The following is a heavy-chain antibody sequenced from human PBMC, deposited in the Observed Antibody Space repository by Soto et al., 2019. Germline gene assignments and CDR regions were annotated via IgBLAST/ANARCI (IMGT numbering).Heavy chain of an antibody. Sequence: QLQLQESGPGLVKPSETLSLTCTVSGGSISSSSYYWGWIRQPPGKGLEWIGSIYYSGSTYYNPSLKSRVTISVDTSKNQFSLKLSSVTAADTAVYYCARLNNRSKNRNTELDYWGQGTLVTVSS. CDR3: ARLNNRSKNRNTELDY. J-gene: IGHJ4*02. CDR2: IYYSGST. D-gene: IGHD3-16*02. V-gene: IGHV4-39*01. CDR1: GGSISSSSYY.